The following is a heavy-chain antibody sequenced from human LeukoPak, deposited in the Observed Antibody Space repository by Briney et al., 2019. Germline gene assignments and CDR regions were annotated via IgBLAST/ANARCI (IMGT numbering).Heavy chain of an antibody. J-gene: IGHJ4*02. D-gene: IGHD5-18*01. CDR2: IYAGEAA. Sequence: PSETLSLTCTVSGDSISNYFWSWIRQHAGKGMEWIGRIYAGEAAKYNPPLETRVTLSVGTSTNRPSRKLSSVPAAGTSVYSRAREVYSYGYYFDYWAQGTLVSVFS. CDR3: AREVYSYGYYFDY. V-gene: IGHV4-4*07. CDR1: GDSISNYF.